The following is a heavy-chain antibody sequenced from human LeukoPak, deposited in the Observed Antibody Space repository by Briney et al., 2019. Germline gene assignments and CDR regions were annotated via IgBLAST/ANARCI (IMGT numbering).Heavy chain of an antibody. CDR2: IFYSGSI. J-gene: IGHJ4*02. CDR1: GYSISSNNW. CDR3: ARRHYYDSSGTFGFDY. Sequence: SETLPLTCAVSGYSISSNNWWGWIRQPPGKGLEWIGYIFYSGSIYYNPSLKSRVTISVDTSKNQFSLKLSSVTAADTAVYYCARRHYYDSSGTFGFDYWGQGTLVTVSS. D-gene: IGHD3-22*01. V-gene: IGHV4-28*05.